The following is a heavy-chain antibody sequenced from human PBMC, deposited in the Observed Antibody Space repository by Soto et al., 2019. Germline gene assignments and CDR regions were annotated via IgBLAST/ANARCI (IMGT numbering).Heavy chain of an antibody. J-gene: IGHJ4*02. Sequence: SETLSLTCTVSGGSISSGDYYWSWIRQPPGKGLEWIGYIYYSGSTYYNPSLKSRVTTSVDTSKNQFSLKLSSVTAADTAVYYRARDLFSSGYYYYFDYWGQGTLVTVSS. CDR1: GGSISSGDYY. CDR3: ARDLFSSGYYYYFDY. CDR2: IYYSGST. D-gene: IGHD3-22*01. V-gene: IGHV4-30-4*01.